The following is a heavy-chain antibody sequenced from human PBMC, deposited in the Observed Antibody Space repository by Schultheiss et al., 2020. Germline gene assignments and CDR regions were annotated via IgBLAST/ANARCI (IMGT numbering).Heavy chain of an antibody. D-gene: IGHD2-2*01. J-gene: IGHJ4*02. CDR1: GGSISSYY. CDR3: ARLDPRYCSSTTCYSDFDY. Sequence: SETLSLTCTVSGGSISSYYWSWIRQPPGKGLEWIGYIYYSGSTNYNPSLKSRVTISVDTSKDQFSLKLTSVTAADTAVYYCARLDPRYCSSTTCYSDFDYWGQGTLVTVSS. V-gene: IGHV4-59*08. CDR2: IYYSGST.